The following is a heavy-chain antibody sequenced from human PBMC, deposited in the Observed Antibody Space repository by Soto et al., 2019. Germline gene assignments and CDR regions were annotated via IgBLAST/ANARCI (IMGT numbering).Heavy chain of an antibody. V-gene: IGHV4-34*01. J-gene: IGHJ5*02. CDR2: INHSGST. Sequence: PSETRSFACAVYGGFFRGYYWSRIRQPPGKGVGWIGEINHSGSTNYNPSVKSRGTISVDTSKSTLHMEMNSLRAEDTAVYYCLRGRHCISPSCDGNWFDPWGQGTLDTVSS. CDR1: GGFFRGYY. D-gene: IGHD2-15*01. CDR3: LRGRHCISPSCDGNWFDP.